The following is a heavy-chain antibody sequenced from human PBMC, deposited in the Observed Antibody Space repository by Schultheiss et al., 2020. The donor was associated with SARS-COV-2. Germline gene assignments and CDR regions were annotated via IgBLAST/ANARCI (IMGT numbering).Heavy chain of an antibody. CDR3: ARIRAVAYCGGDCYYYFDY. V-gene: IGHV2-26*01. CDR1: GFSLSNARMG. J-gene: IGHJ4*02. D-gene: IGHD2-21*01. CDR2: IFSNDEK. Sequence: SGPTLVKPTQTLTLTCTVSGFSLSNARMGVSWIRQPPGKALEWLAHIFSNDEKSYSTSLKSRLTISKDTSKSQVVLTMTNMDPVDTATYYCARIRAVAYCGGDCYYYFDYWGQGTLVTVSS.